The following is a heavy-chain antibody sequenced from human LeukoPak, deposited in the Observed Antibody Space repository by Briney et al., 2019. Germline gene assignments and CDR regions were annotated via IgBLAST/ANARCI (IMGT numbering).Heavy chain of an antibody. D-gene: IGHD3-22*01. CDR1: GGSISSSSYY. CDR3: ARQQYYYDSSGYRAPGRWYFDL. CDR2: IYNSGNT. Sequence: SETLSLTCTVSGGSISSSSYYWGWLRQPPGMGLEWNGSIYNSGNTYYNPYLYSRSTISVDTSKNQLSLKLSSVTAEDTTVYYCARQQYYYDSSGYRAPGRWYFDLWGRGTLVTVSS. V-gene: IGHV4-39*01. J-gene: IGHJ2*01.